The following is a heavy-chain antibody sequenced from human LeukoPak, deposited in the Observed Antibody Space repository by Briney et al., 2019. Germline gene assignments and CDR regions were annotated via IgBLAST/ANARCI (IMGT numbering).Heavy chain of an antibody. CDR3: ARDFHDILTGHLSGDHFDY. Sequence: GGSLRLSCAASGFTFSSYSMNGVRQAPGKGLEGVSSISSISSYIYYADSVKGRFTISRDTAKNSLYLRMNSLRAEDTAVYYCARDFHDILTGHLSGDHFDYWGQGTLVTVSS. V-gene: IGHV3-21*01. CDR1: GFTFSSYS. D-gene: IGHD3-9*01. J-gene: IGHJ4*02. CDR2: ISSISSYI.